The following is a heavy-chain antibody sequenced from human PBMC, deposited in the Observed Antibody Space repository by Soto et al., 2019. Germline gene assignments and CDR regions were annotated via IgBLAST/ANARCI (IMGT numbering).Heavy chain of an antibody. CDR3: TTEGRD. CDR1: AFTFSNAW. J-gene: IGHJ4*02. CDR2: IRSKTDGGTA. Sequence: EVQLVESGGGLVKPGPSLTLSCAASAFTFSNAWMSWVRQAPGKGLEWVGRIRSKTDGGTADYTAPVKGRFIISRDDSKNTVSLRMTSLKTEDTAVYYCTTEGRDWGQGTLVTVSS. V-gene: IGHV3-15*01.